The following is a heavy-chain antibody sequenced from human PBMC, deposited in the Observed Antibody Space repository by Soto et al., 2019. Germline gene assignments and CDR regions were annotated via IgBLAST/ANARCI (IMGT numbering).Heavy chain of an antibody. CDR1: GGSISSYY. D-gene: IGHD5-12*01. CDR3: ARARDGYKLAFDY. CDR2: IYYSGST. V-gene: IGHV4-59*01. J-gene: IGHJ4*02. Sequence: PSETLSLTXTVSGGSISSYYWSWIRQPPGKGLEWIGYIYYSGSTNYNASLKSRVTISVDTSKNQFSLKLSSVTAADTAVYYCARARDGYKLAFDYWGQGTLVTVSS.